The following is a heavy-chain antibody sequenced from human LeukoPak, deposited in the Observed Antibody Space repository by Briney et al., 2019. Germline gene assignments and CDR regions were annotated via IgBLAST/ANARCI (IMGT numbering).Heavy chain of an antibody. D-gene: IGHD6-13*01. J-gene: IGHJ4*02. CDR2: ISSSSSYI. Sequence: GGSLRLSCAASGFTFSSYSMNWVRQAPGKGLEWVSSISSSSSYIYYADSVKGRFTISRDNAKNSLYLQMSSLRAEDTAVYYCAREAGYSSSWYYFDYRGQGTLVTVSS. V-gene: IGHV3-21*01. CDR3: AREAGYSSSWYYFDY. CDR1: GFTFSSYS.